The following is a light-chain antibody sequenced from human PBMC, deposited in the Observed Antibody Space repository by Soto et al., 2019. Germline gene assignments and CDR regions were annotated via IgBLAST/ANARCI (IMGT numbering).Light chain of an antibody. CDR1: QSISGY. CDR3: QQYGSSGT. V-gene: IGKV3-11*01. Sequence: EIVLTQSPATLSLSPGERATLSCRASQSISGYLAWYQQKPGQAPRLLIYDASNRATGIPARFSGSGSGTDFTLTISRLEPEDFAVYYCQQYGSSGTFGQGTKVDI. CDR2: DAS. J-gene: IGKJ1*01.